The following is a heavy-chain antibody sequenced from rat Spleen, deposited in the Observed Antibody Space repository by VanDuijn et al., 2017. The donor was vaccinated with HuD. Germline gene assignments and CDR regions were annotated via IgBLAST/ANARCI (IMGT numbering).Heavy chain of an antibody. CDR1: GLSFSNYD. CDR2: IINTGDST. D-gene: IGHD1-4*01. Sequence: EVQLVESGGGLVQPGRSMKLSCAASGLSFSNYDMAWVRQAPRKGLEWVASIINTGDSTYYPDSVKGRFTISRDNAKSTLYLQMHSLGSEDTATYYCATPTPGIPFAYWGQGTLVTVSS. J-gene: IGHJ3*01. V-gene: IGHV5-25*01. CDR3: ATPTPGIPFAY.